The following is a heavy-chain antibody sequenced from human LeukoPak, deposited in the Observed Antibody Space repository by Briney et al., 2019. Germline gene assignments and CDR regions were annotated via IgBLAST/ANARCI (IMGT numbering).Heavy chain of an antibody. J-gene: IGHJ4*02. CDR2: ISSSSSTI. D-gene: IGHD1-20*01. CDR3: ARGPALGNWNPRGDY. Sequence: LPGGSLRLSCAASGFTFSSYSMNWVRQAPGKGLEWVSYISSSSSTIYYADSVKGRFTISRDNAKNSLYLQMNSLRAEDTAVYYCARGPALGNWNPRGDYWGQGTLVTVSS. CDR1: GFTFSSYS. V-gene: IGHV3-48*01.